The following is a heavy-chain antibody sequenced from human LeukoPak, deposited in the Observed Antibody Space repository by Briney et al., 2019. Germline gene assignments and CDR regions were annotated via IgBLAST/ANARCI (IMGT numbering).Heavy chain of an antibody. J-gene: IGHJ4*02. CDR2: ISAYNGNT. CDR1: GYTFTSYG. CDR3: ARDETITMVRGVMRIDY. V-gene: IGHV1-18*01. Sequence: ASVKVSCKASGYTFTSYGISWVRQAPGQGLEWMGWISAYNGNTNYAQKLQGRVTMTTDTSTSTAYMELRSLRSDDTAVYYCARDETITMVRGVMRIDYWGQGTLVTVSS. D-gene: IGHD3-10*01.